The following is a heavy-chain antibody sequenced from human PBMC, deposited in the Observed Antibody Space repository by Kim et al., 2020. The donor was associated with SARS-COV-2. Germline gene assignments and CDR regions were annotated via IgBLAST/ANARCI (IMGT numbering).Heavy chain of an antibody. Sequence: NSSPSLKSRVTISVDTSKNQFSLKLSSVTAADTAVYYCARGSRAKAGFDDWGQGTLVTVSS. CDR3: ARGSRAKAGFDD. J-gene: IGHJ4*02. D-gene: IGHD6-25*01. V-gene: IGHV4-34*01.